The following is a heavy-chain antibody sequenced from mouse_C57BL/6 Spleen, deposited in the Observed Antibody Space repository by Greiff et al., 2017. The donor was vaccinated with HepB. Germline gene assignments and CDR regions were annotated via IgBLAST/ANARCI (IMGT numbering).Heavy chain of an antibody. CDR1: GYTFTSYW. CDR2: IYPGNSDT. Sequence: EVQRVESGTVLARPGASVKMSCKTSGYTFTSYWMHWVKQRPGQGLEWIGAIYPGNSDTSYNQKFKGKAKLTADTSASTAYMELSSLTNEDSAVYYWTRSVVPYAMDYWGQGTSVTVSS. D-gene: IGHD1-1*01. CDR3: TRSVVPYAMDY. J-gene: IGHJ4*01. V-gene: IGHV1-5*01.